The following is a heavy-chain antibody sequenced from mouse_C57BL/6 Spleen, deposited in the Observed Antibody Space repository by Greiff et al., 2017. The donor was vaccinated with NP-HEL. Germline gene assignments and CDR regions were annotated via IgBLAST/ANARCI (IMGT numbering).Heavy chain of an antibody. CDR3: ARRGGGYHGAMDY. CDR1: GFTFSDYY. J-gene: IGHJ4*01. Sequence: EVQLVESGGGLVQPGGSLKLSCAASGFTFSDYYMYWVRQTPEKRLEWVAYISNGGGSTYYPDTVKGRFTISRDNAKNTLYLQMSRLKSEDTAMYYCARRGGGYHGAMDYWGQGTSVTVSS. D-gene: IGHD1-1*02. CDR2: ISNGGGST. V-gene: IGHV5-12*01.